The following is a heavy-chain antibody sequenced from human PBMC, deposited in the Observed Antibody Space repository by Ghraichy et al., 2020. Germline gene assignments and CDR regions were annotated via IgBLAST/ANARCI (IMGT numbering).Heavy chain of an antibody. V-gene: IGHV4-59*08. CDR3: ARNRLREKNSSGWLLDY. J-gene: IGHJ4*02. CDR1: GGESMNTYY. D-gene: IGHD6-19*01. Sequence: SETLSLTCIVSGGESMNTYYWSWIRQSPGKGLEWIGYIHYNGNINYNPSLKSRVTILLDTPENHFSLKLSSVTAADTAVYYCARNRLREKNSSGWLLDYWGQGALVTVSS. CDR2: IHYNGNI.